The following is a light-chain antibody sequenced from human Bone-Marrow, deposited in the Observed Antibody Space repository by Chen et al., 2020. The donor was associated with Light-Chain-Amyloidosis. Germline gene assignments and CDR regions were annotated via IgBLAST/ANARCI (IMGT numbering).Light chain of an antibody. Sequence: SYVLTQSSSVSVAPGQTATIACGGNNIGSTSVQWYQQTPGQAPLLVVYDDSDRPSGIPERLSGSNSGNTATLTISRVEAGDEADYYCQVWDRSSERPVFGGGTKLTVL. CDR2: DDS. CDR3: QVWDRSSERPV. CDR1: NIGSTS. J-gene: IGLJ3*02. V-gene: IGLV3-21*02.